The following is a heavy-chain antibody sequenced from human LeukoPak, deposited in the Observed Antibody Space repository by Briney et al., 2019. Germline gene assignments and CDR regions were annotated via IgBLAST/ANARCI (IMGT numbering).Heavy chain of an antibody. CDR2: IHYSGST. CDR3: ARRASGSYPDYFDY. J-gene: IGHJ4*02. Sequence: SDTLSLTCTIAGGSSSSYYWSWIRQPPGKGLEWIGYIHYSGSTNYNPSLKSRATISLDTSKNQVSLKLSSVTAADTAVYYCARRASGSYPDYFDYWGQGTLVTVSS. V-gene: IGHV4-59*08. CDR1: GGSSSSYY. D-gene: IGHD1-26*01.